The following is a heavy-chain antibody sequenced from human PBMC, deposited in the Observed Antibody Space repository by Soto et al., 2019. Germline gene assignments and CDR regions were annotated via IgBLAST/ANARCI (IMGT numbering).Heavy chain of an antibody. Sequence: SETLSLTCTVSGGSISSGGYYWSWIRQHPGKGLEWIGYIYYSGSTYYNPSLKSRVTISVDTSKNQFSLKLSSVTAADTAVYYCARGEIRLGSPHYYMDVWGKGTTVTVSS. V-gene: IGHV4-31*03. J-gene: IGHJ6*03. D-gene: IGHD7-27*01. CDR3: ARGEIRLGSPHYYMDV. CDR2: IYYSGST. CDR1: GGSISSGGYY.